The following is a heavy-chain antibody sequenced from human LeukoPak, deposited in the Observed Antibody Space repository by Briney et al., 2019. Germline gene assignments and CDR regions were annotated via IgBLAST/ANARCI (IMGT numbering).Heavy chain of an antibody. CDR3: ARVDTGLTY. CDR1: GYTFPTFE. D-gene: IGHD2-8*02. J-gene: IGHJ4*02. V-gene: IGHV1-8*02. Sequence: GASVKVSFKPSGYTFPTFEISSVRQAPGQGLEWMGWVNPNSGDTGYAQQIQGRVNLTRNTAIATAYMELSSLKSEDTAVYYCARVDTGLTYWGQGTLIIVSS. CDR2: VNPNSGDT.